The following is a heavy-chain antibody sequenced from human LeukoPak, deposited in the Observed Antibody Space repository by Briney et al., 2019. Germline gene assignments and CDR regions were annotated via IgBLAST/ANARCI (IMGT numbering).Heavy chain of an antibody. CDR1: GGTFSSYA. Sequence: SVKVSCKASGGTFSSYAISWVRQAPGQGLEWMGRIIPILGIANYAQKFQGRVTITADKSTSTAYMELSSLRSEDTAVYYCARDHCSSTSCYFDYWGQGTLVTVSS. V-gene: IGHV1-69*04. J-gene: IGHJ4*02. CDR2: IIPILGIA. CDR3: ARDHCSSTSCYFDY. D-gene: IGHD2-2*01.